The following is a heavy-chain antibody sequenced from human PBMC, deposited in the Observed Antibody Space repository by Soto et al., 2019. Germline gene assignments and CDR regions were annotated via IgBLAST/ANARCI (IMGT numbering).Heavy chain of an antibody. J-gene: IGHJ6*02. CDR3: ARVPGQGYSSGKYYFYGMDV. Sequence: SQTLSLSCAISGDSVSSNSADWHLIRQSPSRGLEWLGRTFYRSQWFNDYAVSVKTRIAINPDTSKNQFSLHLNSVTPDDTAVYYCARVPGQGYSSGKYYFYGMDVWGQGTSVTVSS. D-gene: IGHD6-19*01. V-gene: IGHV6-1*01. CDR2: TFYRSQWFN. CDR1: GDSVSSNSAD.